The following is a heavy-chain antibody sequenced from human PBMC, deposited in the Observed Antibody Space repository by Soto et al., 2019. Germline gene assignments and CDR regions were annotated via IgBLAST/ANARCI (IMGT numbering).Heavy chain of an antibody. V-gene: IGHV3-30-3*01. Sequence: GGSLRLSCAASGFTFSSYAMHWVRQAPGKGLEWVAVISYDGSNKYYADSVKGRFTISRDNSKNTLYLQMNSLRAEDTAVYYCARDSISITIYLPYAFDIWGQGTMVTVSS. CDR3: ARDSISITIYLPYAFDI. J-gene: IGHJ3*02. CDR1: GFTFSSYA. CDR2: ISYDGSNK. D-gene: IGHD3-3*01.